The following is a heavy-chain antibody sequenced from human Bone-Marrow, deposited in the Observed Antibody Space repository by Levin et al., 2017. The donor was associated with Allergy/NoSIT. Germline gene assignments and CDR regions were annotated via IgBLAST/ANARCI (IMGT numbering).Heavy chain of an antibody. Sequence: PGGSLRLSCAASGFTFGSYWMSWVRQAPGKGLEWVANIRQDEDEKRYADSVKGRFIVSRDNAKNSLYLQMNSLRVEDTAVYYCAKVSSGGTSGWQSPWDSWGQGTLVTVSS. V-gene: IGHV3-7*01. CDR1: GFTFGSYW. CDR2: IRQDEDEK. CDR3: AKVSSGGTSGWQSPWDS. D-gene: IGHD6-19*01. J-gene: IGHJ4*02.